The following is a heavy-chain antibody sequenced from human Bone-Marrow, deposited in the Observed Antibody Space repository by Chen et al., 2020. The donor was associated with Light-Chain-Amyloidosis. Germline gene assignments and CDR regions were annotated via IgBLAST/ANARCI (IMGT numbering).Heavy chain of an antibody. CDR2: IMPRFGTS. J-gene: IGHJ4*02. CDR3: ARRSGSGGYFES. CDR1: GYILNNFA. D-gene: IGHD2-15*01. V-gene: IGHV1-69*12. Sequence: VHLVQSGAVPRRPGSPVKISFRASGYILNNFAVSWVRQAPGQPFDWMGVIMPRFGTSNSAQRFQGRVTFTASTDTAFMELKSLTAEDTALYYCARRSGSGGYFESWGQGTLVTVSS.